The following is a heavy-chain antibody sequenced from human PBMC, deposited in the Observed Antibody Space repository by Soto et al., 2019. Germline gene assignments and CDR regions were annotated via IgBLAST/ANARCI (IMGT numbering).Heavy chain of an antibody. J-gene: IGHJ5*02. Sequence: QVQLQESGPGLVKPSGTLSLTCAVSGGSISSSNWWSWVRQPPGKGLEWIGEIYHSGSTNYNPSLKLRVTISVDKSKKQFALKLSSAPASDTAVYYCARMLDSSGYSAGWFDHWGQGTLVTVSS. V-gene: IGHV4-4*02. D-gene: IGHD3-22*01. CDR1: GGSISSSNW. CDR3: ARMLDSSGYSAGWFDH. CDR2: IYHSGST.